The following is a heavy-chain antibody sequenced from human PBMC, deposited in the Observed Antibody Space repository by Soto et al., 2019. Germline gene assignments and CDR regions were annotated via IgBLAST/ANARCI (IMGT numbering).Heavy chain of an antibody. V-gene: IGHV4-34*01. CDR2: INHSGST. CDR3: ARDIVVLLAATEGLGLDL. J-gene: IGHJ5*02. CDR1: GGSFSGYY. Sequence: QVQLQQWGAGLLKPSETLSLTCAVYGGSFSGYYWRWIRQPQGNGLEWIGEINHSGSTNYNPSLKCRLTIPVETSKNQYSLKQVSVTAAAVTVYYSARDIVVLLAATEGLGLDLWGQGNLVTVAS. D-gene: IGHD2-15*01.